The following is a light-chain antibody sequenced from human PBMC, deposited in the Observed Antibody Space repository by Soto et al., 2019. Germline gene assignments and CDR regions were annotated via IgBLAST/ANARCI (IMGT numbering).Light chain of an antibody. CDR3: LQRRNWPPLT. CDR2: DSY. J-gene: IGKJ4*01. CDR1: ENVDIY. V-gene: IGKV3-11*01. Sequence: EVILTQSPATLSLSPGERATLSCRASENVDIYLAWYQQKPGQAPRLLIYDSYNRATGIPPRVSGSGSGTDFTLTISSLEPEDFAVYYCLQRRNWPPLTFGGGTKVEIK.